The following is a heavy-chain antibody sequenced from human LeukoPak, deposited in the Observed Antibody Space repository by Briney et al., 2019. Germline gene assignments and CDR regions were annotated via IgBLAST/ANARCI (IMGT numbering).Heavy chain of an antibody. CDR1: GGSISSRTHY. CDR2: INYSGKL. V-gene: IGHV4-39*07. J-gene: IGHJ4*02. D-gene: IGHD2-21*02. CDR3: ASGPWVTPFDY. Sequence: PSETLSLTCSVSGGSISSRTHYWAWIRQPPGKGLEWIGSINYSGKLTYNPSLKSRVTVSIDTSKNQFSLTLSSVTAADTAVYFCASGPWVTPFDYWGQGTLVPVSS.